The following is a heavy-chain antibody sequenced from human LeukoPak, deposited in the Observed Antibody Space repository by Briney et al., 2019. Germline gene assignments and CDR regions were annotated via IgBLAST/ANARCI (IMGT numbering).Heavy chain of an antibody. CDR2: IFHSGST. V-gene: IGHV4-4*02. Sequence: PSETLSLTCAVSGGSLSSTNWWSWVRQPPGKGLEWIGEIFHSGSTNYNPSLKSRVTISVDKSKSHFSLKLSSVTVADTAVYYCARSGYCSSTSCYKYYYYYMDVWGKGTTVTVSS. J-gene: IGHJ6*03. CDR1: GGSLSSTNW. D-gene: IGHD2-2*02. CDR3: ARSGYCSSTSCYKYYYYYMDV.